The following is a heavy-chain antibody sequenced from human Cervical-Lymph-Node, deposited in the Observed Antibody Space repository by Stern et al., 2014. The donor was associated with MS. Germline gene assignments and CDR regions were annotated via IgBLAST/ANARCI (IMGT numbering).Heavy chain of an antibody. CDR2: ISSSGNTM. V-gene: IGHV3-11*01. CDR1: GFTFTDQY. CDR3: ARHKAARYYYFDMDV. Sequence: VQLEESGGGLVKPGGSLRLSCAASGFTFTDQYMSWIRQAPGKGLEWVSYISSSGNTMYYAESVKGRFTISRDNAKNSLYLQMNSLRAEDTAVYYCARHKAARYYYFDMDVWGQGTTVTVSS. J-gene: IGHJ6*02. D-gene: IGHD6-6*01.